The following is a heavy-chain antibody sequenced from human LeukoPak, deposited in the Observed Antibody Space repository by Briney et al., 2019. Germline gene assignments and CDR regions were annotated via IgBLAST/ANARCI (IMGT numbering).Heavy chain of an antibody. V-gene: IGHV3-20*04. Sequence: GGSLRLSCAASGFTFDDYDMIWVRQAPRKGLEWVSGINWNGGSTGYADSVKGRFTISRDNAKNTLYLQMNSLTVEDTAIYYCAKGSISGVVLVPATCAPNDYWGQGTLVTVSS. CDR2: INWNGGST. CDR1: GFTFDDYD. D-gene: IGHD2-15*01. J-gene: IGHJ4*02. CDR3: AKGSISGVVLVPATCAPNDY.